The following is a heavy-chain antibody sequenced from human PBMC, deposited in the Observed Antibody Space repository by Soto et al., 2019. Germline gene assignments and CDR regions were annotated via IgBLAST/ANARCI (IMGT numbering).Heavy chain of an antibody. CDR1: GYTFTSYG. J-gene: IGHJ4*02. D-gene: IGHD3-16*02. CDR3: ARGIPGDDYVWGSYPVY. Sequence: ASVKVSCKASGYTFTSYGISWVRQAPGQGLEWMGWISAYNGNTNYAQKLQGRVTMTTDTSTSTAYMELRSLRSDDTVVYYCARGIPGDDYVWGSYPVYWGQGTLVTVSS. CDR2: ISAYNGNT. V-gene: IGHV1-18*01.